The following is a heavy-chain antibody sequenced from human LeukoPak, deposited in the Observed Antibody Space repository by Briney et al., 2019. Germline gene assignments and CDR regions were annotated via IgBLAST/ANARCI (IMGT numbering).Heavy chain of an antibody. Sequence: SETLSLTCTVSGGSISSYYWSWIRQPPGKGLEWIGYIYYSGSTNYNPSLKSRVTISVATSKNQFSLKLSSVTAADTAVYYCARERAALDAFDIWGQGTMVTVSS. J-gene: IGHJ3*02. CDR3: ARERAALDAFDI. V-gene: IGHV4-59*01. CDR2: IYYSGST. D-gene: IGHD6-25*01. CDR1: GGSISSYY.